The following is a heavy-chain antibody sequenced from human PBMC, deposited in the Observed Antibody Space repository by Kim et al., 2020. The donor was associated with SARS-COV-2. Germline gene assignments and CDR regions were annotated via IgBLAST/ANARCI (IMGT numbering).Heavy chain of an antibody. J-gene: IGHJ6*02. D-gene: IGHD2-2*02. V-gene: IGHV5-51*01. Sequence: GESLKISCKASGYPFTTYWIAWVRQRPGKGLEWMGIINPDDSDVRYSPSFQGQVTMSADKSITTAYLQWSSLKASDTAIYYCVRRRYIPNYYYGMDVWGQGPMVTVSS. CDR1: GYPFTTYW. CDR2: INPDDSDV. CDR3: VRRRYIPNYYYGMDV.